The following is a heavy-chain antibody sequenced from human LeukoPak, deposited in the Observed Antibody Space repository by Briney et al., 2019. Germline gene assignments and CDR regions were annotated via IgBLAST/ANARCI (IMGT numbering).Heavy chain of an antibody. Sequence: SETLSLTCTVSGGSISTYYWNWIRQPPGKGLEWIGRIHTSGSTNYNPSLKSRVTMSVDTSKNQFSLKLSSVTAADTAVYYCARDRYYYDSSGYYRLDYWGQGTLVTVSS. CDR2: IHTSGST. V-gene: IGHV4-4*07. CDR3: ARDRYYYDSSGYYRLDY. CDR1: GGSISTYY. J-gene: IGHJ4*02. D-gene: IGHD3-22*01.